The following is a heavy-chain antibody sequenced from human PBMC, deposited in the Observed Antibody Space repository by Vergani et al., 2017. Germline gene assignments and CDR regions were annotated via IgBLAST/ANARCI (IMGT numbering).Heavy chain of an antibody. CDR2: ISSSSSYI. J-gene: IGHJ4*02. Sequence: VQLVQSGAEVKKPGSSVKVSCKASGGTFSSYSMNWVRQAPGKGLEWVSSISSSSSYIYYADSVKGRFTISRDNAKNSLYLQMNSLRAEDTAVYYCARTGYSGYDYWGQGTLVTVSS. CDR3: ARTGYSGYDY. D-gene: IGHD5-12*01. V-gene: IGHV3-21*01. CDR1: GGTFSSYS.